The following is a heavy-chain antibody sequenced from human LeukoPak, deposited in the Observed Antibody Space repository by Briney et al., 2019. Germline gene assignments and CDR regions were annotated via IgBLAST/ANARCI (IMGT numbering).Heavy chain of an antibody. Sequence: RGSLRLSCAASEFTFSTYGMHWVRQAPGKGLEWVAVISYDGSYKFYADSVKGRFTISRDNSKSTLYLQMNSLRAEDTAVYYCAKDRYSGLNTIDYWGQGTLVTVSS. D-gene: IGHD6-13*01. J-gene: IGHJ4*02. CDR1: EFTFSTYG. CDR2: ISYDGSYK. V-gene: IGHV3-30*18. CDR3: AKDRYSGLNTIDY.